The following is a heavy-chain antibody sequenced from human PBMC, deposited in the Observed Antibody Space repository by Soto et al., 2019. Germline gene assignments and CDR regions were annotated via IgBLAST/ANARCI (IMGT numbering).Heavy chain of an antibody. D-gene: IGHD2-2*01. CDR2: IDPGASSA. CDR1: GYTFFSFW. CDR3: ARRYCSRADCYSGS. Sequence: PGESLKISCHGSGYTFFSFWIVWVRQVPGKGLEWVGRIDPGASSATYSPTFQGHVTISADRSTRSAYLQWRSLRASDTAIYFCARRYCSRADCYSGSWGQGSLVTVSS. J-gene: IGHJ4*02. V-gene: IGHV5-10-1*01.